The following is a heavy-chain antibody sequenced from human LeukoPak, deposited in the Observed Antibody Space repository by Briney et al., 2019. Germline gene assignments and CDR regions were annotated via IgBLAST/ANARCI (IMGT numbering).Heavy chain of an antibody. V-gene: IGHV1-18*01. CDR2: ISAYNGNT. CDR1: GYTFTSYG. Sequence: GASVKVSCKASGYTFTSYGISWVRQAPGRGLEWMGWISAYNGNTNYAQKFQGRVTITADKSTSTAYMELSSLRSEDTAVYYCARGNNWKDAFDIWGQGTMVTVSS. J-gene: IGHJ3*02. CDR3: ARGNNWKDAFDI. D-gene: IGHD1-20*01.